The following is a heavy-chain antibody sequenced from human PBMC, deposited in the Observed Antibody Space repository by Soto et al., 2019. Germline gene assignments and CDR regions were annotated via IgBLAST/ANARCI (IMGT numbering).Heavy chain of an antibody. CDR3: ARVGTGSSWPFDY. Sequence: SVKVSCKASGGTFSSYAISWVRQAPGQGLEWMGGIIPIFGTANYAQKFQGRVTITADESTSTAYMELSSLRSEDTAVYYCARVGTGSSWPFDYWGQGTLVTVSS. J-gene: IGHJ4*02. V-gene: IGHV1-69*13. D-gene: IGHD6-13*01. CDR2: IIPIFGTA. CDR1: GGTFSSYA.